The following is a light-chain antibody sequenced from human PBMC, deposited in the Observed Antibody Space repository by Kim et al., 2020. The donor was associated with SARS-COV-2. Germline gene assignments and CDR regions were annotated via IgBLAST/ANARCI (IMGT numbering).Light chain of an antibody. CDR2: DAS. J-gene: IGKJ4*01. CDR1: QSVSYY. Sequence: EIVLTQSPATLSLSPGERATLSCRASQSVSYYLAWYQQKPGQAPRLLIYDASNRATGIPARFSGSGSGTDFTLTISSLEPEDFAVYYCQHRRSWPLTFGGGTKVDIK. V-gene: IGKV3-11*01. CDR3: QHRRSWPLT.